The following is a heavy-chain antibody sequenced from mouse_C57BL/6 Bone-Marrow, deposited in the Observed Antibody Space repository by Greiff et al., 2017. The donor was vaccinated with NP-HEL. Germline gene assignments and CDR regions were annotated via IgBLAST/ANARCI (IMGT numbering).Heavy chain of an antibody. Sequence: VQLQQSGAELVRPGTSVKMSCKASGYTFTNYWIGWAKQRPGHGLEWIGDIYPGGGYTNYNQKFKGKSTLTVDKSSSTAYMQLSSLTSEDSAVYYCARWVLRYFDVWGTGTTVTVSS. D-gene: IGHD2-3*01. CDR2: IYPGGGYT. CDR3: ARWVLRYFDV. V-gene: IGHV1-63*01. J-gene: IGHJ1*03. CDR1: GYTFTNYW.